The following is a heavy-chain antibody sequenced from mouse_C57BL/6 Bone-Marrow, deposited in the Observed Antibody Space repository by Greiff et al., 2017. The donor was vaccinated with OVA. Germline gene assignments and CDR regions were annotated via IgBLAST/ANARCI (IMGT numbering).Heavy chain of an antibody. CDR1: GYTFTSYW. D-gene: IGHD1-1*01. CDR2: IDPSDSYT. V-gene: IGHV1-50*01. CDR3: ASSRGSY. J-gene: IGHJ2*01. Sequence: QVQLQQPGAELVKPGASVKLSCKASGYTFTSYWMQWVKQRPGQGLEWIGEIDPSDSYTNYNQKFKGKATLTVDTSSSTAYMQLSSLTSEDSAVYYCASSRGSYWGQGTTLTVSS.